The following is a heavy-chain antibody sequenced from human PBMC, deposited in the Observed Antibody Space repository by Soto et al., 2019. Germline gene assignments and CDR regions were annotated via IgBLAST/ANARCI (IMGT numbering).Heavy chain of an antibody. J-gene: IGHJ4*02. V-gene: IGHV3-23*01. CDR3: AKHYDYVWGTPWVFDF. D-gene: IGHD3-16*01. CDR1: GFTFSYYP. CDR2: ITDSGYST. Sequence: EGQLLESGGGLVQPGGSLRLSCAASGFTFSYYPMTWVRQAPGQGLEWVASITDSGYSTYYADSVRGRFTISRDNSENTLYLQMKSLRADDTALYYCAKHYDYVWGTPWVFDFWGQGTLLTVSS.